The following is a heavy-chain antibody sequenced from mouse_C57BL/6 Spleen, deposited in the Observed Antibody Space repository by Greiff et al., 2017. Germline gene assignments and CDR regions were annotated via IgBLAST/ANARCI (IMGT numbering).Heavy chain of an antibody. CDR3: ARVSCCDFDY. CDR1: GYTFTRYW. V-gene: IGHV1-64*01. J-gene: IGHJ2*01. Sequence: QVQLQQPGAELVKPGASVKLSCKASGYTFTRYWMHWVKQRPGQGLEWIGMIHPNSGSTNYNEKFKSKATLTVDKSSSTAYMHLSSLTSEDSAVYYCARVSCCDFDYWGQGTTLTVSS. CDR2: IHPNSGST.